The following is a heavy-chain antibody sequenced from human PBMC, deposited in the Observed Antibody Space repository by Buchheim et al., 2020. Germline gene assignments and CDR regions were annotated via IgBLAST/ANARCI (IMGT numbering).Heavy chain of an antibody. CDR3: ATSKNDYGDYVSGIDFDY. J-gene: IGHJ4*02. V-gene: IGHV4-34*01. D-gene: IGHD4-17*01. CDR2: INHRGST. Sequence: QVQLQQWGAGLLKPSETLSLTCAVYGGSFSGYYWSWIRQPPGKGLEWIGEINHRGSTNYNPSLKSRVTISVDTSKNQFSLKLSSVTAADTAVYYCATSKNDYGDYVSGIDFDYWGQGTL. CDR1: GGSFSGYY.